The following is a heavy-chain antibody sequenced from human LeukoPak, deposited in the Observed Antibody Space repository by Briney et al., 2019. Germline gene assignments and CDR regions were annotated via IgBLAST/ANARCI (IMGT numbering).Heavy chain of an antibody. Sequence: GGSLRLSCAGSGFTFSSYGMSWVRQAPGKGLEWVSAISGSGYNTYYADSAKGRFTISRDNPKNTLYLQMNSLRAEDTAVYYCAKVSDYSYYYYMDVWGKGTTVTVSS. CDR1: GFTFSSYG. CDR3: AKVSDYSYYYYMDV. J-gene: IGHJ6*03. V-gene: IGHV3-23*01. CDR2: ISGSGYNT.